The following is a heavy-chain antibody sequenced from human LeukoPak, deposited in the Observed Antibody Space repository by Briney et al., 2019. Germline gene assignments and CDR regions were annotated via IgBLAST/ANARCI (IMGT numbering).Heavy chain of an antibody. CDR1: GFTFSSYS. J-gene: IGHJ4*02. Sequence: GGSLRLSCAASGFTFSSYSMNRVRQAPGKGLEWVSSISSSSSYIYYADSVKGRFTISRDNAKNSLYLQMNSLRAEDTAVYYCARDRSSGWNQENYFDYWGQGTLVTVSS. CDR3: ARDRSSGWNQENYFDY. V-gene: IGHV3-21*01. D-gene: IGHD1-14*01. CDR2: ISSSSSYI.